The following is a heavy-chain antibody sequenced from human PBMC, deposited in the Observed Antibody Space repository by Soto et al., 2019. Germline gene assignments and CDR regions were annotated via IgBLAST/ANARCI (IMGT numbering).Heavy chain of an antibody. J-gene: IGHJ6*02. D-gene: IGHD6-13*01. V-gene: IGHV5-51*01. CDR3: ARRNSSSWYHYYGMDV. CDR1: GYSFTSYW. Sequence: GETLKISGKGSGYSFTSYWIGWVRQMPGKGLEWMGIIYPGDSDTRYSPSFQGQVTISADKSISTAYLQWSSLKASDTAMYYCARRNSSSWYHYYGMDVWGQGTTVTVSS. CDR2: IYPGDSDT.